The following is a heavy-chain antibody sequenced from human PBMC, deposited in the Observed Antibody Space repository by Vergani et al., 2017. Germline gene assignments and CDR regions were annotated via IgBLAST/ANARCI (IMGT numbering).Heavy chain of an antibody. CDR3: ARRPDYDDNSWYFDL. CDR2: IFSNDEK. V-gene: IGHV2-26*01. D-gene: IGHD4-23*01. Sequence: QVTLKESGPVLVKPTGTLTLTCTVSGFSLSNARMGVSWLRQPPGKALECLAHIFSNDEKSYSTPLKSRLTISKDTSKSQVVLTRTTMDPGDTATYYCARRPDYDDNSWYFDLWGRGTLVTVSS. J-gene: IGHJ2*01. CDR1: GFSLSNARMG.